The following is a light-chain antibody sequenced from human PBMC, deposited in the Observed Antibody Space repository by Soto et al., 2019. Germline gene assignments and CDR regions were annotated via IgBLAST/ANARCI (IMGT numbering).Light chain of an antibody. J-gene: IGKJ4*01. CDR2: GVS. V-gene: IGKV3-15*01. CDR1: QSVSSN. CDR3: QHYNNRPLT. Sequence: EIVMTQSPATLSVSPGERATLSCRASQSVSSNFAWYQQKPGQAPRLLLYGVSNRAPGIPGRFSGSGSGTEFTLTISSLQSEDFAVYYCQHYNNRPLTFGGGTKVEIK.